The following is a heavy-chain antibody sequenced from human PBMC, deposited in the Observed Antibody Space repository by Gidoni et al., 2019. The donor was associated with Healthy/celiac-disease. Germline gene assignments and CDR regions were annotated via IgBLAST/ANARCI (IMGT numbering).Heavy chain of an antibody. CDR3: ANRHTLGIAAAGTSSV. D-gene: IGHD6-13*01. J-gene: IGHJ4*02. CDR2: ISGSGGST. V-gene: IGHV3-23*01. CDR1: GFTFSSYA. Sequence: EVQLLESGGGLVQPGGSLRLSCAASGFTFSSYAMSWVRQAPGKGLEWVSAISGSGGSTYYADSVKGRFTISRDNSKNTLYLQMNSLRAEDTAVYYCANRHTLGIAAAGTSSVWGQGTLVTVSS.